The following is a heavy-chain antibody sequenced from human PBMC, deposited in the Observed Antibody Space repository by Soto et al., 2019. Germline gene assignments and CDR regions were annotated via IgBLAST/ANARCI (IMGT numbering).Heavy chain of an antibody. CDR3: ARERGYSYGSDYGMDV. J-gene: IGHJ6*02. D-gene: IGHD5-18*01. Sequence: AETLSLTCTVSGGSIISYYCIWIRQAAGKGLEWIGYIYYSGSTNYNPSLKSRVTISVDTSKNQFSLKLSSVTAADTAVYYCARERGYSYGSDYGMDVWGQGTTVTVSS. CDR1: GGSIISYY. CDR2: IYYSGST. V-gene: IGHV4-59*01.